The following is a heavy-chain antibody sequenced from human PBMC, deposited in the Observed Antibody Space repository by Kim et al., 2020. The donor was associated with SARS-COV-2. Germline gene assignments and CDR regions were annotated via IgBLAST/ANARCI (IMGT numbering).Heavy chain of an antibody. CDR2: INPNSGGT. Sequence: ASVKVSCKASGYTFTGYYMHWVRQAPGQGLEWMGRINPNSGGTNYAQKFQGRVTMTRDTSISTAYIELSRLRSDDTAVYYCARGVRYLAAAGLFDYWGQGTLVTVSS. V-gene: IGHV1-2*06. D-gene: IGHD6-13*01. CDR1: GYTFTGYY. J-gene: IGHJ4*02. CDR3: ARGVRYLAAAGLFDY.